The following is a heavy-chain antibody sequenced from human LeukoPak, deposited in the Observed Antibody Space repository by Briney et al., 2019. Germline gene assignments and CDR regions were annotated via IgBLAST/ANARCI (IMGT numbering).Heavy chain of an antibody. J-gene: IGHJ4*02. CDR1: GYTVTSYG. Sequence: ASVKVSCKASGYTVTSYGISWVRQAPGQGLEWMGWISAYNGNTNYAQKLQGRVTMTTDTSTSTAYMELRSLRSDDTAVYYCARDILGYCSGGSCSSFDYWGQGTLVTVSS. CDR2: ISAYNGNT. CDR3: ARDILGYCSGGSCSSFDY. D-gene: IGHD2-15*01. V-gene: IGHV1-18*01.